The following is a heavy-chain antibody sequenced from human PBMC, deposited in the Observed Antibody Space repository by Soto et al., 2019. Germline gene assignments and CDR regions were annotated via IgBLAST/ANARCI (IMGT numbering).Heavy chain of an antibody. CDR3: AREAPGYGMDV. CDR1: GFTFSSYG. Sequence: QVQLVESGGGVVQPGRSLRLSCAASGFTFSSYGMHWVRQAPGKGLEWVAVIWYDGSNKYYADSVKGRFTISRDNSKNTLYLQMNSLRAEGTAVYYCAREAPGYGMDVWGQGTTVTVSS. CDR2: IWYDGSNK. J-gene: IGHJ6*02. V-gene: IGHV3-33*01.